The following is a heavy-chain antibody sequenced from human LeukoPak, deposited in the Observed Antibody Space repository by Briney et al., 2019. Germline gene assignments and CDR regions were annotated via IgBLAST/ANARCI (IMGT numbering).Heavy chain of an antibody. CDR2: IIPIFGTA. Sequence: SVKVSCKASGGTFSSYAISWVRQAPGQGLEWMGGIIPIFGTANYAQKFQGRVTITTDESTSTAYMELSSLRSEDTAVYYCAIKTQSITAYASFQHWGQGTLVTVSS. V-gene: IGHV1-69*05. CDR1: GGTFSSYA. J-gene: IGHJ1*01. D-gene: IGHD1-20*01. CDR3: AIKTQSITAYASFQH.